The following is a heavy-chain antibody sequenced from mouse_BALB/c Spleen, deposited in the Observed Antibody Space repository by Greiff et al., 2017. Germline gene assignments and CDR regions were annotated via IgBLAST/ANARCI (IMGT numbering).Heavy chain of an antibody. CDR1: GFTFSDYY. CDR3: ARDGGSSYYAMDY. J-gene: IGHJ4*01. D-gene: IGHD1-1*01. V-gene: IGHV5-4*02. Sequence: EVHLVESGGGLVKPGGSLKLSCAASGFTFSDYYMYWVRQTPEKRLEWVATISDGGSYTYYPDSVKGRFTISRDNAKNNLYLQMSSLKPEDTAMYYCARDGGSSYYAMDYWGQGTLVTVSS. CDR2: ISDGGSYT.